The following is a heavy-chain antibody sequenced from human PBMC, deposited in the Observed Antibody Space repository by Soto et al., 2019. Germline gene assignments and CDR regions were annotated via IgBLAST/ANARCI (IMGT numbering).Heavy chain of an antibody. CDR2: INPNSGGT. CDR3: ARLSNAAMGRAFDT. V-gene: IGHV1-2*04. Sequence: VASVKVSCKASGYTFTGYYMHWVRQAPGQGLEWMGWINPNSGGTNYAQKFQGWVTMTRDTSISTAYMELSRLRSDDTAVYYCARLSNAAMGRAFDTWGQGTMVTVSS. CDR1: GYTFTGYY. J-gene: IGHJ3*02. D-gene: IGHD5-18*01.